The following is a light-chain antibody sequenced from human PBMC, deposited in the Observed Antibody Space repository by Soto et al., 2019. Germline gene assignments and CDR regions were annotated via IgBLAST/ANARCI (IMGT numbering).Light chain of an antibody. CDR1: QSVTIK. Sequence: EIVSTQSPAILSLSPGERATLSGSASQSVTIKLAWYQQKPGQPPRLLIYDASTRATGTPARFSGSGSGTDFTLFISSLEPEDSAFYFCQHRASWPLTFGGGTKVDIK. CDR3: QHRASWPLT. J-gene: IGKJ4*01. CDR2: DAS. V-gene: IGKV3-11*01.